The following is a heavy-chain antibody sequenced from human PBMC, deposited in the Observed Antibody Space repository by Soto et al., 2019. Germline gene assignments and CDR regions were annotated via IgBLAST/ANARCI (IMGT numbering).Heavy chain of an antibody. CDR1: GFTFSNSI. D-gene: IGHD6-13*01. J-gene: IGHJ3*02. V-gene: IGHV3-21*01. CDR2: LSGSSDFL. CDR3: ATSTWYAFDI. Sequence: EVQLVESGGGLVKLGGSLRLSCAASGFTFSNSIINWVRQAPGQGLEWVSSLSGSSDFLYYADSVKGRFTISRDTATNSLYLQMNSLRAEDTAVYYCATSTWYAFDIWGQGTMVTVSS.